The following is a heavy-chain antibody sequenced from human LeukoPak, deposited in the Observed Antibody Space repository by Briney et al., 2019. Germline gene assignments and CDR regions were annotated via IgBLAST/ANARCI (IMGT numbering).Heavy chain of an antibody. CDR3: AKDVPYASWRGFDY. CDR2: ISGSVGYT. J-gene: IGHJ4*02. CDR1: GFTFSSYA. Sequence: GGSLRLSCAASGFTFSSYAMSWVRQAPGKGLEWVSAISGSVGYTYYADSVKGRFTISKDNSRNTLYLQMNSLRAEDTAVYYCAKDVPYASWRGFDYWGQGTLVTVSS. V-gene: IGHV3-23*01. D-gene: IGHD3-3*01.